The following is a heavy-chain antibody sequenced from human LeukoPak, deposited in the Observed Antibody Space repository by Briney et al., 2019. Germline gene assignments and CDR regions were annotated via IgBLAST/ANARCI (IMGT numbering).Heavy chain of an antibody. V-gene: IGHV1-18*01. CDR1: GYTFTSYG. CDR2: ISAYNGNT. Sequence: ASVKVSCKASGYTFTSYGISWLRQAPGQGLEWMGWISAYNGNTNYAQKLQGRVTMTTDTSTSTAYMELRSLRSDDTAVYYCARYSSGWYDSMYYFDYWGQGTLVTVSS. J-gene: IGHJ4*02. D-gene: IGHD6-19*01. CDR3: ARYSSGWYDSMYYFDY.